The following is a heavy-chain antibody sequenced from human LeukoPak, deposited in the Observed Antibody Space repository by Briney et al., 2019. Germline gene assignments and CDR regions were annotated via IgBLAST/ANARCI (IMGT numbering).Heavy chain of an antibody. J-gene: IGHJ4*02. D-gene: IGHD3-10*01. CDR2: IKQDGSEK. CDR3: ARDSYMVQKDY. Sequence: GGSLRLSCAASGFTFSSYWMSWVRQAPGKGLGWVANIKQDGSEKYYVDSVKGRFTISRDNAKNSLYLQMNSQRAEDTAVYYCARDSYMVQKDYWGQGTLVTVSS. CDR1: GFTFSSYW. V-gene: IGHV3-7*01.